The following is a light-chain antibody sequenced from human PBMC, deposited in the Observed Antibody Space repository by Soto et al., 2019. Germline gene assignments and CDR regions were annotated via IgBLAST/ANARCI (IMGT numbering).Light chain of an antibody. CDR1: QYIASY. J-gene: IGKJ2*01. CDR3: QQLNVNLL. CDR2: AAS. Sequence: GDRVTITCRASQYIASYLAWYQQKPGNAPKLLIYAASTLHSGVPSRFSGSGSGTDFTLTISSLQPEDFVTYYCQQLNVNLLFGQGTKLEIK. V-gene: IGKV1-9*01.